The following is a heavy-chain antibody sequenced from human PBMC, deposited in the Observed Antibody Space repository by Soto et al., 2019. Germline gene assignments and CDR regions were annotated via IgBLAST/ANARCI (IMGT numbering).Heavy chain of an antibody. Sequence: EVQLLESGGGLVQPGGSLRLSCAASGFTFSSYAMSWVRQAPGKGLEWVSAISGGTSSTYYADSVKARFTISRDNSKNTMYLQMTSLSAEDTDVYYCAKERWAAAGTPTLDYWGQGTLVTVSS. V-gene: IGHV3-23*01. D-gene: IGHD6-13*01. CDR1: GFTFSSYA. J-gene: IGHJ4*02. CDR2: ISGGTSST. CDR3: AKERWAAAGTPTLDY.